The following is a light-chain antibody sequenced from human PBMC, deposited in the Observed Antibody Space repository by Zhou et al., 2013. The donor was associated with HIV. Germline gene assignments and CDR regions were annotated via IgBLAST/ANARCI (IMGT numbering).Light chain of an antibody. V-gene: IGKV3-20*01. Sequence: EIVLTQSPATLSLSPGERATLSCRASQSVNSYLAWYQQKPGQAPRLLIYGASSRATGIPDRFSGSGSGTDFTLTISRLEPEDFAVYYCQQYGSSLITFGQGHD. CDR3: QQYGSSLIT. J-gene: IGKJ5*01. CDR2: GAS. CDR1: QSVNSY.